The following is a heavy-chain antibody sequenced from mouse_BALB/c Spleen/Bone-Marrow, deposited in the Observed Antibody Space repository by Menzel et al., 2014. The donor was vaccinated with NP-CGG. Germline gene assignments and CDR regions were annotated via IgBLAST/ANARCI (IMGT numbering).Heavy chain of an antibody. CDR2: IDPANGNT. CDR3: ASYVYGYYFDY. CDR1: GFNIKDTY. Sequence: VQLQQSGAELVKPGASVKLSCTASGFNIKDTYMHWVKQRPEQGLEWIGRIDPANGNTKYDPKFQGKATITADTSSNTAYLQLSSPTSEDTAVYYCASYVYGYYFDYWGQGTTLTDSS. D-gene: IGHD2-2*01. V-gene: IGHV14-3*02. J-gene: IGHJ2*01.